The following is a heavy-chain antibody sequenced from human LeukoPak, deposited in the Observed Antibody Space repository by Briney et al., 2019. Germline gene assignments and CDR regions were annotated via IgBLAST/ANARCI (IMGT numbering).Heavy chain of an antibody. CDR1: GGSISSSSYY. Sequence: SSETLSLTCTVSGGSISSSSYYRGWIRQPPGKGLEWIGSIYYSGSTYYNPSLKSRVTISVDTSKNQFSLKLSSVTAADTAVYYCARLGSDYDFWSGYYTAYYYYGMDVWGQGTTVTVSS. D-gene: IGHD3-3*01. CDR3: ARLGSDYDFWSGYYTAYYYYGMDV. CDR2: IYYSGST. J-gene: IGHJ6*02. V-gene: IGHV4-39*01.